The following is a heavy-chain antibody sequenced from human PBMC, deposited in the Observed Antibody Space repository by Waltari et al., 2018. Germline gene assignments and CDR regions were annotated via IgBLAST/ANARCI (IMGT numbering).Heavy chain of an antibody. D-gene: IGHD6-6*01. CDR1: GFISMTFG. Sequence: QVQLVESRGGVVQPGRSLCLSCAASGFISMTFGLHWVRQAPGKGLEWVAVISYAGSNTFYADSVKGRFTISRDNSQNTLYLQMKSLRDEDSAMYYCAKGGSARGNYFDYWGQGTLVTVSS. CDR2: ISYAGSNT. CDR3: AKGGSARGNYFDY. V-gene: IGHV3-30*18. J-gene: IGHJ4*02.